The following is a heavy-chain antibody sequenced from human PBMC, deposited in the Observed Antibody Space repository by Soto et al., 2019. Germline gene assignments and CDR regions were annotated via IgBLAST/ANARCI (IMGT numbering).Heavy chain of an antibody. CDR2: FDPEDGET. D-gene: IGHD3-10*01. J-gene: IGHJ5*02. CDR3: ATAGYDGSGSYYGGQYNLFDP. CDR1: GYTLTELS. Sequence: QVQLVQSGAEVKKPGASVKVSCKVSGYTLTELSMHWVRQAPGKGLEWMGGFDPEDGETIYAQKFQGRVTMTEDTSTDTDYMGLSSLRSEDTAVYYCATAGYDGSGSYYGGQYNLFDPWGQGTLVTVSS. V-gene: IGHV1-24*01.